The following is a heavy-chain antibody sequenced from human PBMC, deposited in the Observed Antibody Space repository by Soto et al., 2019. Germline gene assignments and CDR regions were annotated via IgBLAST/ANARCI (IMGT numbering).Heavy chain of an antibody. J-gene: IGHJ4*02. CDR1: GFTFSDHY. CDR2: ISGSGATT. V-gene: IGHV3-11*01. Sequence: GGSLRLSCAASGFTFSDHYMTWIRQAPGKGLEWVSKISGSGATTHYADSVKGRFIVSRDKPKNSVYLQMDSLTAEDTAVYYCATDPYYYASGYWGQGTLVTVSS. CDR3: ATDPYYYASGY. D-gene: IGHD3-10*01.